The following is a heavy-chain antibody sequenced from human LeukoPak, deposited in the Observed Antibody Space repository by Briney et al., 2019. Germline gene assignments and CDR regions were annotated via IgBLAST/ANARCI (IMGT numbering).Heavy chain of an antibody. CDR1: GFTFSNYE. Sequence: GGSLRLSCAASGFTFSNYEMNWVRQAPGKGLEWVSYTSSSGTTIYYADSVKGRFTISRDNAKNSLYLQMNSLRAEDTAVYYCARVRGSSRQFFDYWGQGTLVTVSS. D-gene: IGHD1-26*01. J-gene: IGHJ4*02. CDR3: ARVRGSSRQFFDY. V-gene: IGHV3-48*03. CDR2: TSSSGTTI.